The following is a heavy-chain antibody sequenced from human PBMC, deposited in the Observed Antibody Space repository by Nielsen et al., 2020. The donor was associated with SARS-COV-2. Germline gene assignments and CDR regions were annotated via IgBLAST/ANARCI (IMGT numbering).Heavy chain of an antibody. J-gene: IGHJ4*02. V-gene: IGHV3-48*04. Sequence: GESLKISCAASGFTFSSYSMNWVRQAPGKGLEWVSYISSSSSTIYYADSVKGRFTISRDNAKNSLYLQMNSLRAEDTAVYYCARDNKIPTRYSSGWYGPPATDYWGQGTLVTVSS. CDR3: ARDNKIPTRYSSGWYGPPATDY. D-gene: IGHD6-19*01. CDR1: GFTFSSYS. CDR2: ISSSSSTI.